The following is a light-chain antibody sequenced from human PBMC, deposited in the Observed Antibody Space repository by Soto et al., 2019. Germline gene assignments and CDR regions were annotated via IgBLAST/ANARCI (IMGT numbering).Light chain of an antibody. V-gene: IGLV2-14*01. CDR1: SSDVGGFNY. J-gene: IGLJ2*01. CDR3: SSSSNSNSLL. Sequence: QSALTQPASVSGSPGQSITISCTGTSSDVGGFNYVSWYQQHPGKAPKLMIYEVSNRPSGISDRFSGSKSGNTASLTISGLQAEDEADYYCSSSSNSNSLLFGGGTPLPVL. CDR2: EVS.